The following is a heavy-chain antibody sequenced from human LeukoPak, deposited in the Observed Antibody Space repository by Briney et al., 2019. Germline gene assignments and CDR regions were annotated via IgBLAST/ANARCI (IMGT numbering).Heavy chain of an antibody. Sequence: GGSLRFSCAASGFTVSSNYMSWVRQAPGKGLEWVSVIYSGGSTYYADSVKGRFTISRHNSKNTLYLQMNSLRAEDTAVYYCASDNYGSGSSTSDYWGQGTLVTVSS. CDR1: GFTVSSNY. CDR2: IYSGGST. J-gene: IGHJ4*02. CDR3: ASDNYGSGSSTSDY. D-gene: IGHD3-10*01. V-gene: IGHV3-53*04.